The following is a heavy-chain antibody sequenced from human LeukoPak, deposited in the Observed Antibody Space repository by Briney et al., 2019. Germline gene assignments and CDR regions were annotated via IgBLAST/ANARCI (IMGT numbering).Heavy chain of an antibody. J-gene: IGHJ4*02. Sequence: ASVKVSCKASGYTFTSYGIIWVRQAPGQGLECMGWISANNGNTNYAQNLQGRVTMTTDTSTSTAYMELRSLRSDDTAVYYCARDEDTDILTGYERFDYWGQGTLVTVSS. D-gene: IGHD3-9*01. CDR3: ARDEDTDILTGYERFDY. CDR1: GYTFTSYG. CDR2: ISANNGNT. V-gene: IGHV1-18*01.